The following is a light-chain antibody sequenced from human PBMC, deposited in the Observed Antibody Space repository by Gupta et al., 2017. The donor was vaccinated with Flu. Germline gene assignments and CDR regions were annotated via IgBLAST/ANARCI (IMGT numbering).Light chain of an antibody. Sequence: SITISCTGTIDDIGAYDYVSWYQQHPGKAPQVIMYGVRDRPSGVSWRFSGSKSGNTASLTISALQTEDEADYDCSSYTTYTTVLFGGGTKLTVL. V-gene: IGLV2-14*01. CDR2: GVR. CDR3: SSYTTYTTVL. J-gene: IGLJ2*01. CDR1: IDDIGAYDY.